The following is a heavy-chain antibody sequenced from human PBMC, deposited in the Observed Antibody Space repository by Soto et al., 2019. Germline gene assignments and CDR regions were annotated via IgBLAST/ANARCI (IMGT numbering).Heavy chain of an antibody. CDR1: GYTFTSYG. Sequence: ASVKVSCKASGYTFTSYGISWVRQATGQGLEWMGWISAYNGNTNYAQKLQGRVTMTTDTSTSTAYMELRSLRSDDTAVYYCARDRGKYYDFWSGYSLVPFDYWGQGTLVTVSS. V-gene: IGHV1-18*01. CDR2: ISAYNGNT. J-gene: IGHJ4*02. D-gene: IGHD3-3*01. CDR3: ARDRGKYYDFWSGYSLVPFDY.